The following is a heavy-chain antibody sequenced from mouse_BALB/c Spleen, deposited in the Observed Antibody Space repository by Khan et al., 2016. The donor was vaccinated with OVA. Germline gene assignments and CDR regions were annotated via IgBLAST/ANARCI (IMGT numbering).Heavy chain of an antibody. Sequence: EVQLLESGPGLVKPSQSLSLTCTVSGYSITSDYAWNWIRQFPGNKLEWMGYISYSGDTAYNPSLKSRISITRDTSKNQFFLQLNSVTTEDTATYYCASMIHDYYGGNFEGYYFDYWGQGTTLTVSS. CDR2: ISYSGDT. CDR3: ASMIHDYYGGNFEGYYFDY. J-gene: IGHJ2*01. D-gene: IGHD1-1*02. V-gene: IGHV3-2*02. CDR1: GYSITSDYA.